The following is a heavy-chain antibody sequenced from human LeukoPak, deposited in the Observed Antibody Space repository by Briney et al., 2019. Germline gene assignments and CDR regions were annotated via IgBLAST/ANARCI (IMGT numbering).Heavy chain of an antibody. CDR3: ARAPYLSSGS. V-gene: IGHV4-34*01. CDR2: IDHSGTT. CDR1: GGSFSGYY. D-gene: IGHD3-22*01. Sequence: SETLSLTCAVYGGSFSGYYWSWIRQPPGKGLEWIGEIDHSGTTNYNPSLKSRVTISLDTSKNQFSLKLISVTAADTAVYYCARAPYLSSGSWGQGTMVTVSS. J-gene: IGHJ3*01.